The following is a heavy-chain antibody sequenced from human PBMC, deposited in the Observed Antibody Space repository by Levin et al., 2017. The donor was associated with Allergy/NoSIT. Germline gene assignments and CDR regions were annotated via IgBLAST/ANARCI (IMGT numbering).Heavy chain of an antibody. D-gene: IGHD3-10*01. CDR1: GFTFDDYA. Sequence: LSLTCAASGFTFDDYAMHWVRQAPGKGLEWVSGISWNSGSIGYADSVKGRFTISRDNAKNSLYLQMNSLRTEDSALYYCARDNIGLPDAFDIWGQGTMVIVSS. J-gene: IGHJ3*02. CDR3: ARDNIGLPDAFDI. V-gene: IGHV3-9*01. CDR2: ISWNSGSI.